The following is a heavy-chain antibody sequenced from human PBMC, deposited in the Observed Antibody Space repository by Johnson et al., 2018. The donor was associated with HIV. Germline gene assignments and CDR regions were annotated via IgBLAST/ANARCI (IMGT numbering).Heavy chain of an antibody. V-gene: IGHV3-15*01. CDR1: GFTFSNAW. D-gene: IGHD3-22*01. CDR3: AKSDSAYDAFDL. Sequence: VQLVESGGGVVQPGGSLRLSCAASGFTFSNAWMSWVRQAPGKGLEWVGRLKSKIDGGTTDYAAPVQGRFTISRDDSKNTLYLQMNSLRAEDTAVYYCAKSDSAYDAFDLWGQGTLVTVSS. CDR2: LKSKIDGGTT. J-gene: IGHJ3*01.